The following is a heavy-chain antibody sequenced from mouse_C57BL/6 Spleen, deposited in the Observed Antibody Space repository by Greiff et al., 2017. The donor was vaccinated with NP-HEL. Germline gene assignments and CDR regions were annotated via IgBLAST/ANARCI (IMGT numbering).Heavy chain of an antibody. Sequence: QVQLKQSGPELVKPGASVKISCKASGYAFSSSWMNWVKQRPGKGLEWIGRIYPGDGDTNYNGKFKGKATLTADKSSSTAYMQLSSLTSEDSAVYFCARNGYDDVPFAYWGQGTLVTVSA. D-gene: IGHD2-2*01. CDR3: ARNGYDDVPFAY. CDR2: IYPGDGDT. V-gene: IGHV1-82*01. CDR1: GYAFSSSW. J-gene: IGHJ3*01.